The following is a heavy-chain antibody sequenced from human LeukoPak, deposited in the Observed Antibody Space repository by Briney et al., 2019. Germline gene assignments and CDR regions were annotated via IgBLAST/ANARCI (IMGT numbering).Heavy chain of an antibody. J-gene: IGHJ4*02. D-gene: IGHD3-10*01. Sequence: GGSLRLSCAASGFTYDRYGMAWVRQTPGRGLEWVSTISSDGRNTHYAGSVRGRFTISRDDSKNTLSLQVSSLRADDTAVYYCASKVTEYGSGSYSPFDSWGQGTLVTVSS. CDR1: GFTYDRYG. V-gene: IGHV3-23*01. CDR3: ASKVTEYGSGSYSPFDS. CDR2: ISSDGRNT.